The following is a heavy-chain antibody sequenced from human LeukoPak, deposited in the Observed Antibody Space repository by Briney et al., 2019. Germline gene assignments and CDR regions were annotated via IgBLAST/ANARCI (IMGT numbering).Heavy chain of an antibody. CDR3: LRGELTPGVGY. Sequence: PGGSLRLSCVATGFTFDDYWMHWVRQIPGKGLVWISDINTDGSRTRYANSVRGRFTISRDNAKNTVYLRMNSLRADDTGIFYCLRGELTPGVGYWGQGTLVTVSS. CDR1: GFTFDDYW. V-gene: IGHV3-74*01. CDR2: INTDGSRT. J-gene: IGHJ4*02. D-gene: IGHD1-1*01.